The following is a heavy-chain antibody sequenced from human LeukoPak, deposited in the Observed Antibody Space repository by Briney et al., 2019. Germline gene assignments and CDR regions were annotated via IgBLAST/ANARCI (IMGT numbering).Heavy chain of an antibody. CDR1: GFTFSGSA. CDR2: IRSKANSYAT. D-gene: IGHD3-22*01. J-gene: IGHJ4*02. V-gene: IGHV3-73*01. CDR3: TRHQYDSSGSHAY. Sequence: GGSLKLSCAASGFTFSGSAMHWVRQASGQGLEWVGRIRSKANSYATAYAASVKGRFTISRDDSKNTAYLQMNSLKTEDTAVYYCTRHQYDSSGSHAYWGQGTLVTVSS.